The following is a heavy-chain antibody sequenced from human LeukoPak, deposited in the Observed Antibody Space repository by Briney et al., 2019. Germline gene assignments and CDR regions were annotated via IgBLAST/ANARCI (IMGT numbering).Heavy chain of an antibody. CDR1: GYTFTGNF. V-gene: IGHV1-2*02. CDR3: ARVLKGGDYGGNWFDP. Sequence: ASVKVSFKASGYTFTGNFMHWVRQAPGQGLECMGWINPQSGATAYAQKFHGRVTMTRDTSISTAYMELSRLRSDDTAVYYCARVLKGGDYGGNWFDPWGQGTLVTVSS. J-gene: IGHJ5*02. D-gene: IGHD4-23*01. CDR2: INPQSGAT.